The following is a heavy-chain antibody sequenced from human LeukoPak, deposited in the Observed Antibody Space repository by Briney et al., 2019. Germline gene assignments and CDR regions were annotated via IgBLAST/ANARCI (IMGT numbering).Heavy chain of an antibody. CDR2: ISGSGGST. D-gene: IGHD3-9*01. CDR3: AKHYDILTGYSQDYFDY. J-gene: IGHJ4*02. V-gene: IGHV3-23*01. CDR1: GFTFSSYG. Sequence: GGSLRLSCAASGFTFSSYGMSWVRQAPGKGLEWVSAISGSGGSTYYADSVKGRFTISRDNSKNTLYLQMNSLRAEDTAVYYCAKHYDILTGYSQDYFDYWGQGTLVTVSS.